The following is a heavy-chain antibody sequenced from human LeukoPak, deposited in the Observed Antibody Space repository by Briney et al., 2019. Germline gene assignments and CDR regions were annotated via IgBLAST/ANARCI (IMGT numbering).Heavy chain of an antibody. CDR1: GYTFTSYY. CDR2: INPSGGST. V-gene: IGHV1-46*01. Sequence: ASMKVSCKASGYTFTSYYMHWVRQAPGQGLEWMGIINPSGGSTSYAQKFQGRVTMTRDTSTSTVYMELSSLRSEDTAVYYCARERDIHYDFWSGYQGYWGQGTLVTVSS. CDR3: ARERDIHYDFWSGYQGY. J-gene: IGHJ4*02. D-gene: IGHD3-3*01.